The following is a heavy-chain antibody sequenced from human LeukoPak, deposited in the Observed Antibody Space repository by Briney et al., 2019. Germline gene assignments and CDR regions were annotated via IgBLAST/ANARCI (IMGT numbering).Heavy chain of an antibody. D-gene: IGHD4-17*01. CDR1: GFTFSSYW. CDR2: ISWNSGSI. V-gene: IGHV3-9*01. Sequence: GGSLRLSCAASGFTFSSYWMHWVRQAPVKGLEWVSGISWNSGSIGYADSVKGRFTISRDNAKNSLYLQMNSLRAEDTALYYCAKDFGYGDYFDYWGQGTLVTVSS. J-gene: IGHJ4*02. CDR3: AKDFGYGDYFDY.